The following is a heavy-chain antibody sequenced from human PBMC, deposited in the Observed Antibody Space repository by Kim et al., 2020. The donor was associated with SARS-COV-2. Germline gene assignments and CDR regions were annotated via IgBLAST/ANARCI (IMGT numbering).Heavy chain of an antibody. CDR2: INHSGST. CDR1: GGSFSGYY. J-gene: IGHJ4*02. CDR3: ARNDILTGPRRGLFDY. D-gene: IGHD3-9*01. Sequence: SETLSLTCAVYGGSFSGYYWSWIRQPPGKGLEWIGEINHSGSTNYNPSLKSRVTISVDTSKNQFSLKLSSVTAADTAVYYCARNDILTGPRRGLFDYWGQGTLVTVSS. V-gene: IGHV4-34*01.